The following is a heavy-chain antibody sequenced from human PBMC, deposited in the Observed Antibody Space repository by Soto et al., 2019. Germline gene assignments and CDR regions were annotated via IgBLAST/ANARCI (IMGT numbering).Heavy chain of an antibody. CDR3: AKAVVAAAYVEPSPFDL. CDR2: IDGRGGDI. Sequence: EEQLLESGGDLVQPGGSLRLSCAASGFTFSSYAMGWVRQAPGTGLEWVAVIDGRGGDITLADSVKGRFTISRDNSTSTLFVHMNRLRVEDTGRYYCAKAVVAAAYVEPSPFDLWGQGTLVTVSS. J-gene: IGHJ4*02. CDR1: GFTFSSYA. D-gene: IGHD3-22*01. V-gene: IGHV3-23*01.